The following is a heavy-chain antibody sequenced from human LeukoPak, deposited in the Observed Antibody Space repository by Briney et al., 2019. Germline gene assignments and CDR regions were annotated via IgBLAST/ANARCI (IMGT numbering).Heavy chain of an antibody. CDR1: GFTFSSYS. CDR2: ISSSSSYI. V-gene: IGHV3-21*01. J-gene: IGHJ3*02. CDR3: ARVSPQDTAMAHGAFDI. Sequence: GGSLRLSCAASGFTFSSYSMNWVRQAPGKGLEWVSSISSSSSYIYYADSVKGRFTISRDNAKNSLYLQMNSLRAEDTAVYYCARVSPQDTAMAHGAFDIWGQGTMVTVSS. D-gene: IGHD5-18*01.